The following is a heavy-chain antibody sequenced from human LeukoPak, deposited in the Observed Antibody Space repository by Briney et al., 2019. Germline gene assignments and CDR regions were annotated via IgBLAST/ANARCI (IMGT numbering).Heavy chain of an antibody. CDR1: GGSFSGYY. V-gene: IGHV4-34*01. Sequence: SPSETLSLTCAVYGGSFSGYYWSWIRQPPGKGLEWIGEINHSGSTNYNPSLKSRVTISVDTSKNQFSLKLSSVTAADTAVYYCARAGWLQFRYWGQGTLVTVSS. D-gene: IGHD5-24*01. J-gene: IGHJ4*02. CDR2: INHSGST. CDR3: ARAGWLQFRY.